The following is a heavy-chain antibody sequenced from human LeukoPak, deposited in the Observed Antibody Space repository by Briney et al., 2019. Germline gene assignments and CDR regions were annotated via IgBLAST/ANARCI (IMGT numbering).Heavy chain of an antibody. J-gene: IGHJ6*02. CDR3: ARGHGSGSYYYYYYGMDV. CDR2: IIPIFGTA. V-gene: IGHV1-69*05. D-gene: IGHD3-10*01. Sequence: GASVKVSCKASGGTFSSYAISWVRQAPGQGLEWMGGIIPIFGTANYAQKFQGRVTITTDESTSTAYMELRSLRSDATAVYYCARGHGSGSYYYYYYGMDVWGQGTTVTVSS. CDR1: GGTFSSYA.